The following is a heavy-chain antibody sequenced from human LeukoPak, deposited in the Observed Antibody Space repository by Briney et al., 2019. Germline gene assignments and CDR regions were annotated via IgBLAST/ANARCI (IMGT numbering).Heavy chain of an antibody. CDR2: IRDKSNSYAT. Sequence: WGSLRLSCAASGFTFSGSAIHWVRQVSGKGLEWVGRIRDKSNSYATAYAASVKGRFTISRDDSKNAAYLQMNSLKTEDTAVYYCTRQPHFDFWGQGTLVTVSS. V-gene: IGHV3-73*01. CDR3: TRQPHFDF. J-gene: IGHJ4*02. CDR1: GFTFSGSA.